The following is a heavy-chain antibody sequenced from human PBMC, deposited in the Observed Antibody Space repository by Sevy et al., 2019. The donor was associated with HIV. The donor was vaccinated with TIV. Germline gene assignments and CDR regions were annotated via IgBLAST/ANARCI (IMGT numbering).Heavy chain of an antibody. V-gene: IGHV3-48*02. Sequence: GGSLRLSCAASRFTFSSYSMNWVRQAPGKGLEWVSYITSSSSTIYYADSVKGRFTISRDNAKNSLYLQMNSLRDEDTAVYYCARDLVQYYYGSGALSGMDVWGQGTTVTVSS. CDR1: RFTFSSYS. D-gene: IGHD3-10*01. CDR3: ARDLVQYYYGSGALSGMDV. J-gene: IGHJ6*02. CDR2: ITSSSSTI.